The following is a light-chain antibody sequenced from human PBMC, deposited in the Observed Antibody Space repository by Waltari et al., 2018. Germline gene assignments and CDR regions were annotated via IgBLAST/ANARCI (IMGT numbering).Light chain of an antibody. J-gene: IGKJ1*01. Sequence: LLYSEGPRYINWCLKRPGSAPPRLIYKGSTRDSGSPDSFSGRGSGTDFTLKISSVEAEAVRVYYCMQATHWPPWTFGQGTKVELK. CDR1: LLYSEGPRY. CDR3: MQATHWPPWT. CDR2: KGS. V-gene: IGKV2-30*01.